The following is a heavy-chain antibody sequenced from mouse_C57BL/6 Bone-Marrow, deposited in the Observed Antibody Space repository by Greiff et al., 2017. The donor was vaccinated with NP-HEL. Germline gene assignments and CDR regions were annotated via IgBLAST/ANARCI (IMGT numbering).Heavy chain of an antibody. CDR2: ISSGGSYT. V-gene: IGHV5-6*01. D-gene: IGHD2-3*01. Sequence: EVHLVESGGDLVKPGGSLKLSCAASGFTFSSYGMSWVRQTPDKRLEWVATISSGGSYTYYPDSVKGRFTISRDNAKNTLYLQLSSLKSEDTAMYYCERDGGYCDYDMDYWGQGTSVTVSS. CDR3: ERDGGYCDYDMDY. CDR1: GFTFSSYG. J-gene: IGHJ4*01.